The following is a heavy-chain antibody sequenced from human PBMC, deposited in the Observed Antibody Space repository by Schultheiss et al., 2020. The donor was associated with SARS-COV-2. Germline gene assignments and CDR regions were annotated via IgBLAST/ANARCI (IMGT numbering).Heavy chain of an antibody. CDR3: ARQGGYCTNGVCYTAYYYYYMDV. CDR1: GGSVSNNTYY. V-gene: IGHV4-39*01. J-gene: IGHJ6*03. Sequence: SETLSLTCSVSGGSVSNNTYYWGWIRQPPGEGLAWIGNIYYSGFTYYNPSLKSRVTISVDTSKNQFSLKLSSVTAADTAVYYCARQGGYCTNGVCYTAYYYYYMDVCGKGTTVTVSS. CDR2: IYYSGFT. D-gene: IGHD2-8*01.